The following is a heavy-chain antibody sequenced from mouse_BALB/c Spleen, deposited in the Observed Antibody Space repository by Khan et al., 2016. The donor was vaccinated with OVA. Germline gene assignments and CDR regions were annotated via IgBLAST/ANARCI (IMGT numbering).Heavy chain of an antibody. CDR2: IYPGDDST. J-gene: IGHJ4*01. Sequence: QVQLQQSGPELVKPGALVKISCKASGYTFTNYDINWVMQRPGQGLEWIGWIYPGDDSTKYNEKFKDKATLTADKSSSTAYMQLSSLTSDNSAVYFCAREGLRGVAMDSWGQGTSVTVSS. D-gene: IGHD2-4*01. CDR3: AREGLRGVAMDS. CDR1: GYTFTNYD. V-gene: IGHV1S56*01.